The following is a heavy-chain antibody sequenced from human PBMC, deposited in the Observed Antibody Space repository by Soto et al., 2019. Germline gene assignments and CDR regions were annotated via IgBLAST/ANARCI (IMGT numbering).Heavy chain of an antibody. CDR1: GYSFTSYW. CDR2: IDPSDSYT. D-gene: IGHD2-2*01. J-gene: IGHJ4*02. CDR3: ARQDCSSTSCMEV. V-gene: IGHV5-10-1*01. Sequence: PGESRKISCKGSGYSFTSYWISWVRQMPGKGLEWMGRIDPSDSYTNYSPSFQGHVTISADKSISTAYLQWSSLKASDTAMYYCARQDCSSTSCMEVWGQGTLVTVSS.